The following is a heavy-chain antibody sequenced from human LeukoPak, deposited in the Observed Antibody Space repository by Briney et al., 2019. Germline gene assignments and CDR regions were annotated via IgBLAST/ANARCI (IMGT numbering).Heavy chain of an antibody. J-gene: IGHJ4*02. V-gene: IGHV3-23*01. Sequence: GGSLRLSCAASGFTFCGHAMSWVRQAPGKGLEWVSGISTSGGSTYYGNSVKGRFAISRDNSKDMVYLQMNSLRAEDTAVYYCAKDRPGEAWFDYWGQGTLVTVSS. CDR2: ISTSGGST. CDR3: AKDRPGEAWFDY. CDR1: GFTFCGHA. D-gene: IGHD7-27*01.